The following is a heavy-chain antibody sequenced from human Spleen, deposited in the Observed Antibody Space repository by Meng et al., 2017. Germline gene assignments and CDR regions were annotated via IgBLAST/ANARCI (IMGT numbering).Heavy chain of an antibody. J-gene: IGHJ4*02. Sequence: GGPLRLSCAVSGFTFSNYWMHWVRQTPGKGLVWVSRINTDGTTTTYADSVKGRFTISRDNAKNTLYLQMNSLRGEDTAVYYCARDVAGRGGYWGQGTLVTVSS. V-gene: IGHV3-74*01. D-gene: IGHD1-26*01. CDR2: INTDGTTT. CDR1: GFTFSNYW. CDR3: ARDVAGRGGY.